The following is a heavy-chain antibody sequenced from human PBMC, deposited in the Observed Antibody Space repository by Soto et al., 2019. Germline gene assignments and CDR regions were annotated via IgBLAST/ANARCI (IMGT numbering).Heavy chain of an antibody. CDR2: AYFSGGNA. V-gene: IGHV4-39*01. J-gene: IGHJ4*02. Sequence: SETLSLTCSVSGDSMRGYHFYWGWIRQAPGKGLEWIGSAYFSGGNAYYSPSLKSRVSISVDTSKNEFSLRLTSLTAADTAVYFCAYGSSSAWIDYWGQGTLVTVSS. CDR1: GDSMRGYHFY. CDR3: AYGSSSAWIDY. D-gene: IGHD6-25*01.